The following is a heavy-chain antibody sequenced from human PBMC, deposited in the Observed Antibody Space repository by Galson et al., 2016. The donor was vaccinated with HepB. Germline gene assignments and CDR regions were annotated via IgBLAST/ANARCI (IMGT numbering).Heavy chain of an antibody. D-gene: IGHD3-16*01. CDR3: LKGTYRGLDFVDGPLDS. CDR2: INSYEDSI. J-gene: IGHJ4*02. CDR1: GFTFGDYN. Sequence: SLRLSCAASGFTFGDYNMHWVRQAPGKGLEWVSLINSYEDSIHSAAPVKGRFTISRDNSKNLLFLPMNSLRSEDSALYYCLKGTYRGLDFVDGPLDSWGQGTLVTVSS. V-gene: IGHV3-43*01.